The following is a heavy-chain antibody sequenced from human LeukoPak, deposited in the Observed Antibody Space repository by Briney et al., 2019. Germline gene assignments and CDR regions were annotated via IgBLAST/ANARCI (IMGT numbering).Heavy chain of an antibody. J-gene: IGHJ4*02. CDR3: ARDTPPGYCTTTSCYATPDY. CDR2: INTNTGSP. V-gene: IGHV7-4-1*02. CDR1: GYTFNRYA. D-gene: IGHD2-2*01. Sequence: RASVKVSCKASGYTFNRYAMNWVRQAPRQGLEWMGWINTNTGSPTYAQGFTGRFVFSLDTSVSTAYLQISSLKAEDTAVYYCARDTPPGYCTTTSCYATPDYWGQGTLVTVSS.